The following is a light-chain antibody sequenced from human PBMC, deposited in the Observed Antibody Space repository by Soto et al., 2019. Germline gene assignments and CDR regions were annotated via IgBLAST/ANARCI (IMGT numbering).Light chain of an antibody. CDR1: HSVSSSY. Sequence: ERVLTQSPGTLSVSPGERATLSCRASHSVSSSYLAWYQQKPGQAPRLLIYGASSRATGIPDRCSGRGSGTDFNLTISRLEPDDFAVYYCQQYDSSPMYTVGQGTKLEIK. CDR3: QQYDSSPMYT. V-gene: IGKV3-20*01. J-gene: IGKJ2*01. CDR2: GAS.